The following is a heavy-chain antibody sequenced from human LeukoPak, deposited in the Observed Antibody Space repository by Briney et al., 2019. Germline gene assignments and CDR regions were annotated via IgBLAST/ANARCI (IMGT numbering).Heavy chain of an antibody. D-gene: IGHD3-10*01. Sequence: PGGSLRLSCAVSGFDFNSYGMNWVRQAPGKGLEWVSHIGGRGDITHYADSVKGRFTISRDNFKNTLYLQMNSLRAEDTAIYYCAKDGSALWFGELSSYFDYWGQGTLVTVSS. CDR3: AKDGSALWFGELSSYFDY. J-gene: IGHJ4*02. CDR1: GFDFNSYG. CDR2: IGGRGDIT. V-gene: IGHV3-23*01.